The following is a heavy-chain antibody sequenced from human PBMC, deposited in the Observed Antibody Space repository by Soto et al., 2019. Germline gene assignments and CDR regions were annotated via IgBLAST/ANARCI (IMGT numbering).Heavy chain of an antibody. Sequence: SETLSLTCRVSGGSINNSTSFWGWLRQSPGKGLGWIATINYRWPAEYNPSLKSRVTISVDRSRNVLSLQMNYVTATDTAVYYCANYFMSRPWFDTWGQGTLVTVSS. CDR2: INYRWPA. D-gene: IGHD3-10*01. CDR1: GGSINNSTSF. J-gene: IGHJ5*02. CDR3: ANYFMSRPWFDT. V-gene: IGHV4-39*02.